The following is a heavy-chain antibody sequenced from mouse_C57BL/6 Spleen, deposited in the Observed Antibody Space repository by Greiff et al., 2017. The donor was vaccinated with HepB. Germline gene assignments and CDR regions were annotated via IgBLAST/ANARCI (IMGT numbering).Heavy chain of an antibody. J-gene: IGHJ3*01. CDR3: ARGDWEGVWAD. Sequence: QVQLQQSGAELVKPGASVKLSCKASGYTFTSYWMHWVKQRPGQGLEWIGMIHPNSGSTNYNEKFKSKATLTVDKSSSTAYMQLSSLTSEDSAVYYCARGDWEGVWADWGQGTLVTVSA. D-gene: IGHD4-1*01. CDR1: GYTFTSYW. CDR2: IHPNSGST. V-gene: IGHV1-64*01.